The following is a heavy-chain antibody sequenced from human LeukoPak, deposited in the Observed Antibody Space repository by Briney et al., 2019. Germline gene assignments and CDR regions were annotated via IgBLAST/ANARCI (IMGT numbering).Heavy chain of an antibody. CDR3: ARDSRAAVAGHRGDWFDP. Sequence: SETLSLTCTVSGGSVSSGSYYWSWIRQPPGKGLEWIAYIYYSGSTNYNPSLKSRVTISVDTSKNQFSLKLSSVTAADTAVYYCARDSRAAVAGHRGDWFDPWGQGTLVTVSS. CDR2: IYYSGST. D-gene: IGHD6-19*01. V-gene: IGHV4-61*01. J-gene: IGHJ5*02. CDR1: GGSVSSGSYY.